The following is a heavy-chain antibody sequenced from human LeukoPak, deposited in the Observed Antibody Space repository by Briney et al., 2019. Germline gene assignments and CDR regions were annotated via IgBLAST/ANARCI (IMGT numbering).Heavy chain of an antibody. CDR1: GFTFSTYS. D-gene: IGHD3-10*01. V-gene: IGHV3-48*01. CDR3: ARDWFGETV. Sequence: GGSLRLSCAASGFTFSTYSMNWVRQAPGKGLEWVSFIRHDSTDLYYADSVKGRFTISRDNVKNLLYSQMNSLTAEDTAVYYCARDWFGETVWGRGTLVTVSS. J-gene: IGHJ4*02. CDR2: IRHDSTDL.